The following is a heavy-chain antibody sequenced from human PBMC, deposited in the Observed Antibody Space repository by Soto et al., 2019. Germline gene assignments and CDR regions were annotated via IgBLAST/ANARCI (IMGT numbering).Heavy chain of an antibody. CDR1: GYTFTSYG. CDR2: ISAYNGNT. D-gene: IGHD3-16*01. J-gene: IGHJ4*02. CDR3: ARDPLGITFGGVTDY. Sequence: ASVNVSCKASGYTFTSYGISWVRQAPGQGLEWMGWISAYNGNTNYAQKLQGRVTMTTDTSTSTAYMELRSLRSDDTAVYYCARDPLGITFGGVTDYWGQGTLVTVSS. V-gene: IGHV1-18*01.